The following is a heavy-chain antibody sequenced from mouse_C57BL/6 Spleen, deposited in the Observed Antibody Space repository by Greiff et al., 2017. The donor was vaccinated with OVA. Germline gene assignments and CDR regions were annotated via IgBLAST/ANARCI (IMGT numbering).Heavy chain of an antibody. D-gene: IGHD2-4*01. CDR3: AIYYDYDGGFSWFAY. CDR2: IDPSDSYT. Sequence: QVQLQQPGAELVKPGASVKLSCKASGYTFTSYWMQWVKQRPGQGLEWIGEIDPSDSYTNYNQKFKGKATLTVDTSSGTAYMQLSSLTSEDSAVYYCAIYYDYDGGFSWFAYWGQGTLVTVSA. J-gene: IGHJ3*01. CDR1: GYTFTSYW. V-gene: IGHV1-50*01.